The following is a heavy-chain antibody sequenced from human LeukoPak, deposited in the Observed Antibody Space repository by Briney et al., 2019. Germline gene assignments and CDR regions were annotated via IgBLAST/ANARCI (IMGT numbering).Heavy chain of an antibody. V-gene: IGHV3-23*01. CDR2: ISGSGGST. CDR3: AKVGGDY. CDR1: QDTLCVYL. Sequence: GGSLRLSSADHQDTLCVYLVSWVTQAPGKGLEWVSAISGSGGSTYYADSVKGRFTISRDNSKNTLYLQMNSLRAEDTAVYYCAKVGGDYWGQGTLVTVSS. J-gene: IGHJ4*02.